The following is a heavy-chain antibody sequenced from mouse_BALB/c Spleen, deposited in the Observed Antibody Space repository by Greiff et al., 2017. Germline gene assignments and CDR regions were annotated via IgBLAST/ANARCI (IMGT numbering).Heavy chain of an antibody. Sequence: VHLVESGPGLVAPSQSLSITCTVSGFSLTSYGVHWVRQPPGKGLEWLGVIWAGGSTNYNSALMSRLSISKDNSKSQVFLKMNSLQTDDTAMYYGARGRRDAMDYWGQGTSVTVSS. J-gene: IGHJ4*01. CDR2: IWAGGST. V-gene: IGHV2-9*02. CDR3: ARGRRDAMDY. CDR1: GFSLTSYG.